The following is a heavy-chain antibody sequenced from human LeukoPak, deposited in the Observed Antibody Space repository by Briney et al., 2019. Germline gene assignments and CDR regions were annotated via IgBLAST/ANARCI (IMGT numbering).Heavy chain of an antibody. CDR1: GYSFTSYW. CDR3: AGHAYYYGSGSYRDY. D-gene: IGHD3-10*01. CDR2: IYPGDSDT. Sequence: PGGSLRLSCKGSGYSFTSYWIGWVRQMPGKGLEWMGIIYPGDSDTRYSPSFQGQVTISADKSISTAYLQWSSLKASDTAMYYCAGHAYYYGSGSYRDYWGQGTLVTVSS. J-gene: IGHJ4*02. V-gene: IGHV5-51*01.